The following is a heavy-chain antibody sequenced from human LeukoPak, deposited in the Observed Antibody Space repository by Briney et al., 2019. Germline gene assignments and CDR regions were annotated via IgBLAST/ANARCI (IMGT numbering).Heavy chain of an antibody. J-gene: IGHJ4*02. CDR1: GFTFGTFW. CDR3: TTVYYDSSGYYGGSDY. Sequence: GGSLRLSCEASGFTFGTFWMSWVRQAPGKGLEWVGRIKRKTGGGTTDYAAPVKGRFTTSRDDSKNTLYLKMNSLKTEDTGVYYCTTVYYDSSGYYGGSDYWGQGTLVTVSS. V-gene: IGHV3-15*01. D-gene: IGHD3-22*01. CDR2: IKRKTGGGTT.